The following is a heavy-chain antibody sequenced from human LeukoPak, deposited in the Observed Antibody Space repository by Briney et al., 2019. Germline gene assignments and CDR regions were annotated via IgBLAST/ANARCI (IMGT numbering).Heavy chain of an antibody. Sequence: SETLSLTCTVSGGSISSYYWSWIRQPPGKGLEWIGYIYYSGSTNCNPSLKSRVTISVDTSKNQFSLKLSSVTAADTAVYYCARLGYCSGGSCSDNWFDPWAREPWSPSPQ. D-gene: IGHD2-15*01. J-gene: IGHJ5*02. CDR1: GGSISSYY. V-gene: IGHV4-59*01. CDR2: IYYSGST. CDR3: ARLGYCSGGSCSDNWFDP.